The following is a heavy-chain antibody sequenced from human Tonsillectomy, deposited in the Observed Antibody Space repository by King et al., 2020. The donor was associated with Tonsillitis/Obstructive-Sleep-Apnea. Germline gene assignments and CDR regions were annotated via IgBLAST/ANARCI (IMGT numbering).Heavy chain of an antibody. Sequence: QLQESGPGLVKPSETLSLTSTVSGGSISSYYWSWIRQPPGKGLEWIGYIYYSGSTNYNPSLKSRVTISVDTSKNQFSLKLSSVTAADTAVYYCARRPRDSSGYYFDYWGQGTLVTVSS. V-gene: IGHV4-59*08. D-gene: IGHD3-22*01. J-gene: IGHJ4*02. CDR2: IYYSGST. CDR1: GGSISSYY. CDR3: ARRPRDSSGYYFDY.